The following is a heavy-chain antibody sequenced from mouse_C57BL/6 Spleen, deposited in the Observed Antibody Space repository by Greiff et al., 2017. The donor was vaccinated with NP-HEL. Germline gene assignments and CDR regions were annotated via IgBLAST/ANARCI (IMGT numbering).Heavy chain of an antibody. CDR3: ARGGSSSYAMDY. CDR2: IYPGDGDT. D-gene: IGHD1-1*01. J-gene: IGHJ4*01. V-gene: IGHV1-80*01. Sequence: VKLQESGAELVKPGASVKISCKASGYAFSSYWMNWVKQRPGKGLEWIGQIYPGDGDTNYNGKFKGKATLTADKSSSTAYMQLSSLTSEDSAVYFCARGGSSSYAMDYWGQGTSVTVSS. CDR1: GYAFSSYW.